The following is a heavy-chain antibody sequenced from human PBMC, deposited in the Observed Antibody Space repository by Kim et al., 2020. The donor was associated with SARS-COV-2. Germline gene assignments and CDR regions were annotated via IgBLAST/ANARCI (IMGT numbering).Heavy chain of an antibody. J-gene: IGHJ4*02. D-gene: IGHD5-12*01. CDR2: ISGSGGST. Sequence: GGSLRLSCAASGFTFSSYAMSWVRQAPGKGLEWVSAISGSGGSTYYADSVKGRFTISRDNSKNTLYLQMNSLRAEDTAVYYCAKSIVATTRGPYYFDYWGQGTLVTVSS. V-gene: IGHV3-23*01. CDR1: GFTFSSYA. CDR3: AKSIVATTRGPYYFDY.